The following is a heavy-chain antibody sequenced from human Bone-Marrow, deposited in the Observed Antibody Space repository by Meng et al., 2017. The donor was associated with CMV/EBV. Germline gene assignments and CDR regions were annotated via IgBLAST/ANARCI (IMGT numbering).Heavy chain of an antibody. D-gene: IGHD1-26*01. CDR3: VQLKGATIADTFDI. V-gene: IGHV3-11*01. J-gene: IGHJ3*02. CDR2: ISSSGSTI. CDR1: GFTFSDYY. Sequence: GESLKISCAASGFTFSDYYMSWIRQAPGKGLEWVSYISSSGSTIYYADSVKGRFTISRDNAKNSLYLQMNSLRAEDTALYHCVQLKGATIADTFDIWGQGTMVTVSS.